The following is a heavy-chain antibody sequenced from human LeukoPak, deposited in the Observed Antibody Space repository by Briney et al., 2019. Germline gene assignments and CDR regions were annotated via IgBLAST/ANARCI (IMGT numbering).Heavy chain of an antibody. CDR2: INPNSGGT. CDR3: ARGYCSGGDCYEFDY. D-gene: IGHD2-15*01. Sequence: GASVKVSCKASGYTFTGYYMHWVRQAPGQGLEWMGWINPNSGGTTSAQKFQGRVTMTRDTSISTAYMELSRLRSDDTAVYYCARGYCSGGDCYEFDYWGQGTLVTVSS. J-gene: IGHJ4*02. V-gene: IGHV1-2*02. CDR1: GYTFTGYY.